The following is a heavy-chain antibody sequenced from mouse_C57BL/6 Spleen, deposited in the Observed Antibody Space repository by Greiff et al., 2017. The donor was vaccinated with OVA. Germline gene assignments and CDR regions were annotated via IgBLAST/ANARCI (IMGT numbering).Heavy chain of an antibody. CDR3: ARDYGNPYAMDY. V-gene: IGHV1-42*01. CDR1: GYSFTGYY. J-gene: IGHJ4*01. D-gene: IGHD2-1*01. CDR2: INPSTGGT. Sequence: EVQLQQSGPELVKPGASVKISCKASGYSFTGYYMNWVKQSPEKSLEWIGEINPSTGGTTYNQKFKAKATLTVDKSSSTAYMQLKSLTSDDSAVYYCARDYGNPYAMDYWGQGTSVTVSS.